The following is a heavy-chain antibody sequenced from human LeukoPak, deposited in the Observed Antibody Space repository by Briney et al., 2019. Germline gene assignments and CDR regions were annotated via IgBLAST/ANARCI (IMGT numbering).Heavy chain of an antibody. CDR2: IYTSGST. V-gene: IGHV4-4*07. CDR1: GGSISSYY. J-gene: IGHJ4*02. CDR3: ARESSLDYYDSSGYYYFDY. D-gene: IGHD3-22*01. Sequence: SETLSLTCTVSGGSISSYYWSWIRQPPGKGLEWIGRIYTSGSTNYNPSLKSRVTMSVDTSKNQFSLKLSSVTAADTAVYYCARESSLDYYDSSGYYYFDYWGQGTLVTVSS.